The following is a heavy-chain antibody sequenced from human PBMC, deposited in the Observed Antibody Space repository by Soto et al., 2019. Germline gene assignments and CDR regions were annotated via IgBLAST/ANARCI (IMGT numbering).Heavy chain of an antibody. Sequence: LCGGSISSGDYYWSWIRQPPGKGLEWIGYIYYSGSTYYNPSLKSRVTISVDTSKNQFSLKLSSVTAADTAVYYCATWLGYGPHFDYWGQGTLVTVSS. CDR2: IYYSGST. D-gene: IGHD5-12*01. CDR1: GGSISSGDYY. CDR3: ATWLGYGPHFDY. J-gene: IGHJ4*02. V-gene: IGHV4-30-4*01.